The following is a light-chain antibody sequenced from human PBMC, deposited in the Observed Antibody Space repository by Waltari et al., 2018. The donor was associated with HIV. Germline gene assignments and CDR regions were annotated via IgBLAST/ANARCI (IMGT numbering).Light chain of an antibody. CDR2: EVT. V-gene: IGLV2-23*02. Sequence: QSALTQPASVSGSPGQSITIPCPGTSRDVGTFNVVSWYKQHPGKAPKLMIYEVTKRPSGVSNRFSGSKAGNTASLTISGLQAEDEADYYCCSYAGRSTHVFGTGTKVTVL. CDR3: CSYAGRSTHV. CDR1: SRDVGTFNV. J-gene: IGLJ1*01.